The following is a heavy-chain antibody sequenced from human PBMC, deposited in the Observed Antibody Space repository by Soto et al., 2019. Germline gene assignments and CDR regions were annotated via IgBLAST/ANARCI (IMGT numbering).Heavy chain of an antibody. CDR3: ARGRHSRAVWFDP. V-gene: IGHV4-34*01. Sequence: PSETLSLTCAVYGGSFSGYYWSWIRQPPGKGLEWIGEINHSGSTNYNPSLKSRVTISVDTSKNQFSLKLSSVTAADTAVYYCARGRHSRAVWFDPWGQGALVTVSS. J-gene: IGHJ5*02. D-gene: IGHD6-13*01. CDR2: INHSGST. CDR1: GGSFSGYY.